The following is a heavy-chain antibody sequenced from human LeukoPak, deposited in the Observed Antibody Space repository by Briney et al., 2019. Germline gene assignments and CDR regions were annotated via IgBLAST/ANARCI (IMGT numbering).Heavy chain of an antibody. Sequence: GRSLRLSCAASGFTFSGSAMHWVRQASGKGLEWVGRIRSKANSYATAYAASVKGRFTISRDDSKNTAYLQMNSLKTEDTAVYYCTSLPEPMYYDFWGGPWGQGTLVTVSS. J-gene: IGHJ5*02. D-gene: IGHD3-3*01. CDR3: TSLPEPMYYDFWGGP. CDR1: GFTFSGSA. V-gene: IGHV3-73*01. CDR2: IRSKANSYAT.